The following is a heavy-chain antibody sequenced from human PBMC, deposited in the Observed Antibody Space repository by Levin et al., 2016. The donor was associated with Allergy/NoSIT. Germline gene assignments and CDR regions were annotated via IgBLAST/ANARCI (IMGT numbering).Heavy chain of an antibody. J-gene: IGHJ4*02. CDR2: IYSGGST. CDR3: ARVVGGGSYYVDY. D-gene: IGHD1-26*01. Sequence: GESLKISCAASGFTVSSNYMSWVRQAPGKGLEWVSVIYSGGSTYYADSVKGRFTISRDNSKNTLYLQMNSLRAEDTAVYYCARVVGGGSYYVDYWGQGTLVTVSS. V-gene: IGHV3-66*02. CDR1: GFTVSSNY.